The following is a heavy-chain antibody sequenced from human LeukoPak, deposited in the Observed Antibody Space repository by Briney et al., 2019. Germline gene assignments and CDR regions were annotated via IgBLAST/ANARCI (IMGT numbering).Heavy chain of an antibody. J-gene: IGHJ4*02. CDR1: GYSFTSYW. Sequence: GDSLKISCTGSGYSFTSYWIGWVRQMPGKGLEGRGVVYPGDSDTRCSPSFQGQVTISADKSISTAYLQWSSLKASDTAMYYCARLLETPYYFDYWGQGTLVTVSS. V-gene: IGHV5-51*01. CDR3: ARLLETPYYFDY. CDR2: VYPGDSDT.